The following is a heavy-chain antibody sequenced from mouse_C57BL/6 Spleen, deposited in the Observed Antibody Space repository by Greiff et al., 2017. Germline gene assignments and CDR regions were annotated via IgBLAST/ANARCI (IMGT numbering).Heavy chain of an antibody. J-gene: IGHJ4*01. CDR3: ARPLLNYASDY. V-gene: IGHV1-7*01. CDR2: INPSSGYT. Sequence: VQLQQSGAELAKPGASVKLSCKASGYTFTSYWMHWVQQRPGQGLEWIGYINPSSGYTKYNQKFKDKATLTADKSSSTAYMQLSSRTYEDSAVYYGARPLLNYASDYWGQGTSVTVSS. D-gene: IGHD2-10*01. CDR1: GYTFTSYW.